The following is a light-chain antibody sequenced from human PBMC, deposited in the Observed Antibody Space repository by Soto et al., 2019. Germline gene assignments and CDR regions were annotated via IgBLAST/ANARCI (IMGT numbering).Light chain of an antibody. J-gene: IGKJ5*01. Sequence: EIVLTHSPGTLSVSLLYIATLSCRSSQGVSSDYLAWYQQKPGQAPKLLIYGASTRDSGTPARFSGSGSRTDFTLTISRLEAEDFAPYYCQQYGFSRITFGQGTRLEIK. CDR1: QGVSSDY. CDR2: GAS. V-gene: IGKV3-20*01. CDR3: QQYGFSRIT.